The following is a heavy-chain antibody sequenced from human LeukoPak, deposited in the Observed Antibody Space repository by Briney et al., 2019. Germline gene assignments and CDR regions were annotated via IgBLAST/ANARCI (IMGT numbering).Heavy chain of an antibody. CDR3: ARTYYYDSSGYYLGGNWFDP. Sequence: ASVKVSCKASGYTFTSYDINWVRQATGQGLEWMGWMNPNSGNTGYAQKFQGRVTMTRNTSISTAYMELSSLRSEDTAVCYCARTYYYDSSGYYLGGNWFDPWGQGTLVTVSS. V-gene: IGHV1-8*01. CDR1: GYTFTSYD. J-gene: IGHJ5*02. CDR2: MNPNSGNT. D-gene: IGHD3-22*01.